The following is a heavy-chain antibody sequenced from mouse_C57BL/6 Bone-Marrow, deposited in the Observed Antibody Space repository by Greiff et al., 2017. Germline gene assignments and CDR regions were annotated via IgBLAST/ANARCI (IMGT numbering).Heavy chain of an antibody. D-gene: IGHD1-1*01. CDR2: ISSGSSTI. J-gene: IGHJ1*03. Sequence: EVKLMESGGGLVKPGGSLKLSCAASGFTFSDYGMHWVRQAPEKGLEWVAYISSGSSTIYYADTVKGRFTISRDNAKHTLFLQMTSLRSEDTAMYYCARIPYGRSRDWYFYVWGRGTTVIVSS. V-gene: IGHV5-17*01. CDR3: ARIPYGRSRDWYFYV. CDR1: GFTFSDYG.